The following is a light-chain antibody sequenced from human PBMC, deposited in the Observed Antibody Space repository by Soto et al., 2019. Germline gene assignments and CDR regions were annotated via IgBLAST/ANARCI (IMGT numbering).Light chain of an antibody. V-gene: IGKV3-15*01. J-gene: IGKJ3*01. CDR2: DAS. CDR1: QSVSSN. CDR3: QQYNNWPQGVT. Sequence: EIVMTQSPATLSVSPGERATLSCRASQSVSSNLAWYQQKPGQAPRLLIYDASTRATGIPARFSGSGSGTEFTLTISSLQSEDFAVYYCQQYNNWPQGVTFGPGTKVDIK.